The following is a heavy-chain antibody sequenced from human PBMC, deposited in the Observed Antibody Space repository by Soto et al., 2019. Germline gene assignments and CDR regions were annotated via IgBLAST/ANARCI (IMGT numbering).Heavy chain of an antibody. D-gene: IGHD3-22*01. CDR2: IWYDGSNK. CDR3: ARDRLDYYYDSSGYTGGMDV. V-gene: IGHV3-33*01. CDR1: GFTFSSYG. J-gene: IGHJ6*02. Sequence: QVQLVESGGGVVQPGRSLRLSCAASGFTFSSYGMHWVRQAPGKGLEWVAVIWYDGSNKYYADSVKGRFTISRDNSKNTLYRQMNSLRAEDTAVYYCARDRLDYYYDSSGYTGGMDVWGQGTTVTVSS.